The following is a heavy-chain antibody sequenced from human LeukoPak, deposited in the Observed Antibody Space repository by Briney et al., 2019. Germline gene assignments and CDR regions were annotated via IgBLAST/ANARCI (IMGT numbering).Heavy chain of an antibody. V-gene: IGHV3-48*02. CDR3: ARWESGTYLILDY. J-gene: IGHJ4*02. CDR2: ISSTISTI. CDR1: GFTFSSYS. Sequence: GGSLRLSCATSGFTFSSYSMNRVRQAPGKGLEWVSYISSTISTIYYADSVKGRFTISRDNAKNSLYLQMNSLRDEDTAVYYCARWESGTYLILDYWGQGTLVTVSS. D-gene: IGHD1-26*01.